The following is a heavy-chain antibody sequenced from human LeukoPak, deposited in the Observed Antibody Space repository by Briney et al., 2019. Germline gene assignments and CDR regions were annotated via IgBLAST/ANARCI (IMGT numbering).Heavy chain of an antibody. CDR1: GGSISSGDYY. Sequence: TSQTLSLTCTVSGGSISSGDYYWSWIRQPPGKGLEWIGYIYYSGSTYYNPSLKSRVTISVDTSKNQFSLKLSSVTAADTAVYYCARIPQGLLGRAFDIWGQGTMVTVSS. D-gene: IGHD2-15*01. J-gene: IGHJ3*02. CDR3: ARIPQGLLGRAFDI. V-gene: IGHV4-30-4*01. CDR2: IYYSGST.